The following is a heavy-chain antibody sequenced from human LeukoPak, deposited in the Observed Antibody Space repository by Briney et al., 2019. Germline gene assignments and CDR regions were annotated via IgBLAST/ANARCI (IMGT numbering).Heavy chain of an antibody. J-gene: IGHJ4*02. CDR1: GFTFSRYA. D-gene: IGHD3-10*01. CDR3: ARYADGSKSFYRTFDY. Sequence: GGSLRLSCAASGFTFSRYAMNWVRQAPEKGLEWVSYISTGGDNRFYADSLKGRFTVSRDNAKNSLYLQMDSLRAEDTAVYYCARYADGSKSFYRTFDYWGQGTLVTVSS. V-gene: IGHV3-21*04. CDR2: ISTGGDNR.